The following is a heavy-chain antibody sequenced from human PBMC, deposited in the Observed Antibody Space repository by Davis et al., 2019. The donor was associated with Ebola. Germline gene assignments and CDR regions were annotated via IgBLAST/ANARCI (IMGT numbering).Heavy chain of an antibody. D-gene: IGHD1-26*01. J-gene: IGHJ4*02. V-gene: IGHV1-69*06. CDR3: ARGPLIVGATAYFDY. Sequence: SSVPVSRQASRGTLRSYAISWLRQPPAQGLEWMGGIIPIFGTANYAQKFQGRVTITADKSTSTAYMELSSLRSEDTAVYYCARGPLIVGATAYFDYWGQGTLVTVSS. CDR1: RGTLRSYA. CDR2: IIPIFGTA.